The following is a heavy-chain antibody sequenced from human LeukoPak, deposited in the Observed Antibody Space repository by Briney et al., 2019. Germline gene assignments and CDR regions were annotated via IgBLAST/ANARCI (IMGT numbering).Heavy chain of an antibody. J-gene: IGHJ5*02. CDR2: IYYDGTA. D-gene: IGHD3-22*01. Sequence: SETLSLTCTVSGASISSGGYYWGWIRQHPGKGLGWIGHIYYDGTAFYNPSLKSRVIISVDTSKNQFSLTLISLTAADTALYYCARRRDDDSSGYYNWFDPWGQGALVTVSS. V-gene: IGHV4-31*03. CDR3: ARRRDDDSSGYYNWFDP. CDR1: GASISSGGYY.